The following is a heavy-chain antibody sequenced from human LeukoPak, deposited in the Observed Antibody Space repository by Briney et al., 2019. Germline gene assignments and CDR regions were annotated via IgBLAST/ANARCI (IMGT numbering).Heavy chain of an antibody. CDR1: GGSFSGYY. CDR2: INHSGST. J-gene: IGHJ4*02. V-gene: IGHV4-34*01. Sequence: ASETLSLTCAVYGGSFSGYYWSWIRQPPGKRLEWIGEINHSGSTNYNPSLKSRVTISVDTSKNQFSLKLSSVTAADTAVYYCARAVRHWNYYNYWGQGTLVTVSS. CDR3: ARAVRHWNYYNY. D-gene: IGHD1-7*01.